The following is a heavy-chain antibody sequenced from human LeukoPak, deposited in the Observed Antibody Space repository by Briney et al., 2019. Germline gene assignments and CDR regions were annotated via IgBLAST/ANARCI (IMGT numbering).Heavy chain of an antibody. CDR2: IYYSGST. CDR1: GGSISSYY. J-gene: IGHJ5*02. D-gene: IGHD3-3*01. CDR3: ARSETSGYYGPDWFDP. Sequence: SETLSLTCTVSGGSISSYYWSWIRQPPGKGLEWIGYIYYSGSTNYNPSLKSRVTISVDTSKNQFSLKLSSVTAADTAVYYCARSETSGYYGPDWFDPWGQGTLVTVSS. V-gene: IGHV4-59*08.